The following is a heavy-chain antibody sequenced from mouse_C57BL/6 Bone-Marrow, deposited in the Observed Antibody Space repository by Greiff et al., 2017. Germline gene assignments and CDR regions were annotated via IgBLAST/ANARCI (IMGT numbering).Heavy chain of an antibody. CDR1: GYSFTGYY. CDR2: INPSTGGT. J-gene: IGHJ4*01. Sequence: VQLKESGPELVKPGASVKISCKASGYSFTGYYMNWVKQSPEKSLEWIGEINPSTGGTTYNQKFKAKATLTVDKSSSTAYMQLKSLTSEDSAVYYCARGGHYYAMDYWGQGTSVTVSS. V-gene: IGHV1-42*01. CDR3: ARGGHYYAMDY.